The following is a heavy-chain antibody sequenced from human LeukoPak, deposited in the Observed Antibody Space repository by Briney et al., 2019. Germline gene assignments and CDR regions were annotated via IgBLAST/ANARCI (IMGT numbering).Heavy chain of an antibody. CDR1: GGSISSYY. CDR3: ARHPLGGGSCWWSYLGAFDI. V-gene: IGHV4-59*08. J-gene: IGHJ3*02. D-gene: IGHD2-15*01. Sequence: SETLSLTCTASGGSISSYYWSWVRQPPGKGLEWIGYIYYSGSTNYNPSLKSRVTISVDTSKNQFSLKLSSETAADTAVYYCARHPLGGGSCWWSYLGAFDIWGQGTMVTVSS. CDR2: IYYSGST.